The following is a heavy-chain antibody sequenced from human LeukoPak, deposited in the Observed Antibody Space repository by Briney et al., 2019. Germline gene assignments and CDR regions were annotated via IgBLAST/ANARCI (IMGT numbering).Heavy chain of an antibody. D-gene: IGHD2-2*01. J-gene: IGHJ6*02. CDR2: LSYDGSNK. V-gene: IGHV3-30*04. CDR1: GFTFSSYT. CDR3: ARVPTPAARTHYYGMDV. Sequence: GGSLRLSCAASGFTFSSYTINWVRQAPGKGLEWVAVLSYDGSNKYYADSVKGRFTISRDNSKNTLYLQMNSLRAEDTAVYYCARVPTPAARTHYYGMDVWGQGTTVTVSS.